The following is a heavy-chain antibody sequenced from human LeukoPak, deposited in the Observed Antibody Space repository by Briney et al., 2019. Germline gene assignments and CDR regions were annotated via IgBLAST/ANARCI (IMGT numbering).Heavy chain of an antibody. J-gene: IGHJ5*02. CDR1: GFTFSNAW. V-gene: IGHV3-7*01. Sequence: GGSLRLSCAASGFTFSNAWMSWVRQAPGKGLEWVANIKKDGSEKYYVDSVKGRFTISRDNAKTSLYLQMNSLRVEDTAVYYCARDAGGRTQREGWFDPWGQGTLVTVSS. CDR2: IKKDGSEK. CDR3: ARDAGGRTQREGWFDP. D-gene: IGHD1-26*01.